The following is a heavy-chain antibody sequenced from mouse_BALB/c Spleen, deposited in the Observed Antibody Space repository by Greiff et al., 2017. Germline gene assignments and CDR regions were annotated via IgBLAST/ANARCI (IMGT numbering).Heavy chain of an antibody. CDR3: ARSAMIRAYYFDY. J-gene: IGHJ2*01. D-gene: IGHD2-12*01. CDR1: GFTFSSYA. V-gene: IGHV5-6-5*01. CDR2: ISSGGST. Sequence: EVKLMESGGGLVKPGGSLKLSCAASGFTFSSYAMSWVRQTPEKRLEWVASISSGGSTYYPDSVKGRFTISRDNARNILYLQMSSLRSEDTAMYYCARSAMIRAYYFDYWGQGTTLTVSS.